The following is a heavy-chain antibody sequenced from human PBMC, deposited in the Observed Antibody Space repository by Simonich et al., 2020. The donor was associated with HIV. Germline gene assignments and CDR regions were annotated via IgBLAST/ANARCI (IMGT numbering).Heavy chain of an antibody. J-gene: IGHJ4*02. CDR3: ARGFYQRLYYFDY. V-gene: IGHV4-34*01. D-gene: IGHD2-2*01. CDR2: INHSGST. Sequence: QVQLQQWGAGLLKPSETLSLTCAFYGGSFSGYYCSWIRPPPGKGLEWIGEINHSGSTNYNPSLKSRVTRSVDTSKNQFSLKLSSVTAADTAVYYCARGFYQRLYYFDYWGQGTLVTVSS. CDR1: GGSFSGYY.